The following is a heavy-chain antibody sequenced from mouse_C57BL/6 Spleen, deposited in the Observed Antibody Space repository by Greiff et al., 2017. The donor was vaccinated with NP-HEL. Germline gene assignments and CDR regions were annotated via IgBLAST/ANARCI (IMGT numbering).Heavy chain of an antibody. V-gene: IGHV1-19*01. Sequence: EVQLQQSGPVLVKPGASVKMSCKASGYTFTDYYMNWVKQSHGKSLEWIGVINPYNGGTSYNQKFKGKATLTVDKSSSTAYMELNSLTSEDSAVYYCASVTTHYYYAMDYWGQGTSVTVSS. CDR2: INPYNGGT. J-gene: IGHJ4*01. CDR1: GYTFTDYY. CDR3: ASVTTHYYYAMDY. D-gene: IGHD2-2*01.